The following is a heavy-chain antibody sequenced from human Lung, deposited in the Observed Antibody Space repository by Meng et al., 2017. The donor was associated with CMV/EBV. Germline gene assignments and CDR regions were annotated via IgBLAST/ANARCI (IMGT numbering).Heavy chain of an antibody. CDR1: GWSISGYY. Sequence: SETLSLTXSVSGWSISGYYWSWVRQPPGKGLEYIGYVHYTGTTNYSPSLKGRVSISVDRARNQFSLKLTSVTAADTAVYFCAGPDEAGNTPHDIFDIWGQGTKVTVSS. V-gene: IGHV4-59*01. D-gene: IGHD1-14*01. J-gene: IGHJ3*02. CDR2: VHYTGTT. CDR3: AGPDEAGNTPHDIFDI.